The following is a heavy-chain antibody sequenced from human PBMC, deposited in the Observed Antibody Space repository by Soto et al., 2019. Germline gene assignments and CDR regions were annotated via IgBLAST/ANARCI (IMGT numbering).Heavy chain of an antibody. Sequence: GGSLRLSCAASGFTFSSYWMSWVRQAPGKGLEWVANIKQDGSEKYYVDSVKGRFTISRDNAKNSLYLQMNSLRAEDTAVYYCARVGPQDIVVVPAAGTHVVDAFDIWGQGTMVTVSS. D-gene: IGHD2-2*01. CDR1: GFTFSSYW. J-gene: IGHJ3*02. V-gene: IGHV3-7*01. CDR3: ARVGPQDIVVVPAAGTHVVDAFDI. CDR2: IKQDGSEK.